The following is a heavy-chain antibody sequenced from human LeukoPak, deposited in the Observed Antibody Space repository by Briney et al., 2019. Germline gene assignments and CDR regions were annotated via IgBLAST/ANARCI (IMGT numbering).Heavy chain of an antibody. CDR1: GFTFSSYG. J-gene: IGHJ4*02. V-gene: IGHV3-33*01. Sequence: GGSLRLSCAASGFTFSSYGMHWVRQAPGKGLEWVAVIWYDGINKYYADSVKGRFTISRDNSKNTLYLQMNSLRAEDTAVYYCAREMEYYYGSGSYLGPDYWGQGTLVTVSS. CDR2: IWYDGINK. D-gene: IGHD3-10*01. CDR3: AREMEYYYGSGSYLGPDY.